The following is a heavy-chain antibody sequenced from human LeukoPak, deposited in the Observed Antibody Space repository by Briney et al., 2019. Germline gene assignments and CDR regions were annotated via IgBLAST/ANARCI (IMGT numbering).Heavy chain of an antibody. Sequence: GGSLRLSCAVSGFTFSHAWMSWVRQAPGKGLEWVGFIRSKAYGGTTEYAASVKGRFTISRDDSKSIAYLQMNSLKTEDTAVYYCTRAPIWFGELTHYFDYWGQGTLVTVSS. CDR3: TRAPIWFGELTHYFDY. V-gene: IGHV3-49*04. J-gene: IGHJ4*02. CDR1: GFTFSHAW. CDR2: IRSKAYGGTT. D-gene: IGHD3-10*01.